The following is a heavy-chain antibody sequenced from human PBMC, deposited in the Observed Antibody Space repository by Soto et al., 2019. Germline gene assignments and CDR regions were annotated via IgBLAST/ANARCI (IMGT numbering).Heavy chain of an antibody. Sequence: EVQLVESGGGLVQPGGSLRLSCVASGFTFSTDSMNWVRQAPGKGLEWVAHISTSGATKYYADSVKGRFTISRDNAKTSLYLQMDSLRNEDTAVYYCARFFGSGFDYWGQGTLVTVSS. V-gene: IGHV3-48*02. CDR1: GFTFSTDS. CDR3: ARFFGSGFDY. CDR2: ISTSGATK. J-gene: IGHJ4*02. D-gene: IGHD6-19*01.